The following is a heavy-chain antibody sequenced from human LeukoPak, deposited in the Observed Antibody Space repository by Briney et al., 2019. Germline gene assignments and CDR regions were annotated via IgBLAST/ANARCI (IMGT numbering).Heavy chain of an antibody. CDR2: ISGGGAKR. V-gene: IGHV3-23*01. J-gene: IGHJ3*02. D-gene: IGHD3-10*01. CDR3: AKGSAGYYNAAFDI. Sequence: GGSLRLSCAASGFTFDNYAMNWVRQAPGKGLEWVSYISGGGAKRSYSDSVKGRFTISRDNPKNTLYLQINNLRAEDTAVYYCAKGSAGYYNAAFDIWGRGTMVTVSS. CDR1: GFTFDNYA.